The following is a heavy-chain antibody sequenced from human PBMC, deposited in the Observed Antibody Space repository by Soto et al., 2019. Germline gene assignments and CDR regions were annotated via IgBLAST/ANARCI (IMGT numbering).Heavy chain of an antibody. D-gene: IGHD6-13*01. CDR3: VRRHVSATGIDWFDP. CDR1: GYTFTSYG. Sequence: QVQLVQSGTEVKKPGASVKVPCKASGYTFTSYGIHWVRQAPGQRLEWMGWINAANGDTKYSPKFQGRVTITRDTSASTAYMELSSLRSEDTAVYYCVRRHVSATGIDWFDPWGQGTLVTVSS. J-gene: IGHJ5*02. CDR2: INAANGDT. V-gene: IGHV1-3*01.